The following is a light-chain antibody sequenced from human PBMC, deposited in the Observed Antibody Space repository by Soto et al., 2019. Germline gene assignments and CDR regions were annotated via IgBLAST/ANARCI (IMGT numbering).Light chain of an antibody. V-gene: IGKV3D-15*03. J-gene: IGKJ1*01. CDR2: QTS. Sequence: EIMMSLSPATLSVNPGERATLSCRASQYINTRLAWYQHRPGQAPRLLIYQTSIRAAGIPARFSASGSGTDFTLTISDVQPEDFALYYCHQRQSWPRTFGQ. CDR3: HQRQSWPRT. CDR1: QYINTR.